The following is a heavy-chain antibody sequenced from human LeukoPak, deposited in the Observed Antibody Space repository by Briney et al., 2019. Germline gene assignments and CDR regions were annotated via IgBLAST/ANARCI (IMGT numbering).Heavy chain of an antibody. CDR1: GFTFDDYA. CDR3: AKGLEDY. CDR2: ISWNSGSI. Sequence: GGSLRLSCAASGFTFDDYAMHWVRQAPGKGQEWVSGISWNSGSIGYADSVKGRFTISRDNAKNSLYLQMNSLRAEDTALYYCAKGLEDYWGQGTLVTVPS. V-gene: IGHV3-9*01. J-gene: IGHJ4*02.